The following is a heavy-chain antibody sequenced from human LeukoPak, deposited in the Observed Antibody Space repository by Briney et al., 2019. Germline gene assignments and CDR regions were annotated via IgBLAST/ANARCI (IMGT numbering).Heavy chain of an antibody. CDR2: IYYSRST. D-gene: IGHD3-22*01. CDR1: GGSISGGDYY. CDR3: ARDNSYYYDTRGGFDY. V-gene: IGHV4-30-4*01. J-gene: IGHJ4*02. Sequence: SQTLSLTCTVSGGSISGGDYYWSWLRQPPGKGLEWIGYIYYSRSTYYNPSLKSRLTISVDTSKNQFSLKLSSVTAADTAVYYCARDNSYYYDTRGGFDYWGQGSLVSVSS.